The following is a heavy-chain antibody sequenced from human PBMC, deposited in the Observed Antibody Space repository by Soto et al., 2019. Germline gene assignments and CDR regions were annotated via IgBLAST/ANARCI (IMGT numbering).Heavy chain of an antibody. CDR1: GGSISSGDYY. CDR3: ARRFWSGYYTPFDC. V-gene: IGHV4-30-4*01. J-gene: IGHJ4*02. CDR2: IYYSGST. D-gene: IGHD3-3*01. Sequence: QVQLQESGPGLVKPSQTLSLTCTVSGGSISSGDYYWSWIRQPPGKGLEWIGYIYYSGSTYYNPSLKSRVTXXAXTXXNQFSLKLSSVTAADTAVYYCARRFWSGYYTPFDCWGQGTLVTVSS.